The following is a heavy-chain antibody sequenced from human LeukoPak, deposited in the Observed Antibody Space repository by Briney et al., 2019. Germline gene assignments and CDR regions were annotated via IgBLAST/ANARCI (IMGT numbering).Heavy chain of an antibody. V-gene: IGHV4-30-4*01. CDR3: ARVAGITIFGVVIKPPSVFDY. CDR1: GGSISSGDYY. J-gene: IGHJ4*02. CDR2: IYYRGST. Sequence: SQTLSLTCTVSGGSISSGDYYWSWIRQPPGKGLEWIGYIYYRGSTYYNPSLKSRVTISVDTSKNQFSLKLSSVTAADTAVYYCARVAGITIFGVVIKPPSVFDYWGQGTLVTVSS. D-gene: IGHD3-3*01.